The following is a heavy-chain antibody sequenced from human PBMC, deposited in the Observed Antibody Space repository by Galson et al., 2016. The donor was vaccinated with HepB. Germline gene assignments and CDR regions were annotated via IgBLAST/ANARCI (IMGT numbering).Heavy chain of an antibody. CDR1: GFTFSSYG. CDR2: ISYDGSNK. V-gene: IGHV3-30*18. CDR3: AKGLYNDFWSGFPPYYDYVMDV. Sequence: SLRLSCAASGFTFSSYGMHWVRQALGKGLEWVAVISYDGSNKYYADSVKGRFTISRDNSKNTLFLHVSSLSSEDTAVYYCAKGLYNDFWSGFPPYYDYVMDVWGQGTTVTVSS. D-gene: IGHD3-3*01. J-gene: IGHJ6*02.